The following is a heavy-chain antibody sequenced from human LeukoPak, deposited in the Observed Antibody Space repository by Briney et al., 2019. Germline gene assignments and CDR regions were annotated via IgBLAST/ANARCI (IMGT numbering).Heavy chain of an antibody. J-gene: IGHJ4*02. D-gene: IGHD3-10*01. CDR2: INSNGGST. CDR3: AKDRIVGVISGIDY. V-gene: IGHV3-64*04. Sequence: PGGSVRLSCAASGFTFSSYAMHWVRQAPGKGLEYVSAINSNGGSTYYADSVTGRFTISRDNPQNTLYLLMNSLRAEDTAMYYCAKDRIVGVISGIDYWGQGTMVTVSS. CDR1: GFTFSSYA.